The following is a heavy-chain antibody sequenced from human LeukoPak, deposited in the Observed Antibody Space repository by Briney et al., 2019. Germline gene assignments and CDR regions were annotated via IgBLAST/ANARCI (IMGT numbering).Heavy chain of an antibody. Sequence: ASVKVSCKGSRYTFTTYDINWVRQAAGQGLEWMGWMNPNSGNTGYAQKFQGRVTMTRNTSISTAYMELSSPRSEDTAVYYCARVWCSSTNCLNGWFDPWGQGTLVTVSS. CDR3: ARVWCSSTNCLNGWFDP. CDR2: MNPNSGNT. J-gene: IGHJ5*02. V-gene: IGHV1-8*01. CDR1: RYTFTTYD. D-gene: IGHD2-2*01.